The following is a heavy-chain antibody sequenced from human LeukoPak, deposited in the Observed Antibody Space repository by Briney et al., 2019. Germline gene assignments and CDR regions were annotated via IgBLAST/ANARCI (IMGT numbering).Heavy chain of an antibody. CDR2: INRDSKDI. CDR3: ASQSRDGYPFDY. J-gene: IGHJ4*02. V-gene: IGHV1-3*01. CDR1: GDTFTTYT. D-gene: IGHD5-24*01. Sequence: ASVKISCKASGDTFTTYTIHWVRQAPGEILEWRGWINRDSKDIRYSQRLQGRITLTRDTSATTAYMELSSLRSEDTAVYFCASQSRDGYPFDYWGQGTLLTVSS.